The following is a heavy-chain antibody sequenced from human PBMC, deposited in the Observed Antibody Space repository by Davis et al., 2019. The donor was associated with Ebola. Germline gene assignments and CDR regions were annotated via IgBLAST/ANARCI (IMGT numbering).Heavy chain of an antibody. CDR3: ATLPEI. Sequence: AASVKVSCKASGYRFTTYGMHWVRQAPGHGFEWMGWINTNTGNPRYAKAFTGRFVFSLDTSVSTAYLQINSLEAGDTAVYYCATLPEIWGQGTMVTVSS. CDR1: GYRFTTYG. CDR2: INTNTGNP. V-gene: IGHV7-4-1*02. J-gene: IGHJ3*02.